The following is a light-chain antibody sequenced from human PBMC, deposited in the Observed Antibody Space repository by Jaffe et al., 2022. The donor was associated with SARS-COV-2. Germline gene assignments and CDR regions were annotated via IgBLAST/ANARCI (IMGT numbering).Light chain of an antibody. CDR3: SSYAGSNNWV. V-gene: IGLV2-8*01. J-gene: IGLJ3*02. CDR1: SSDVGGYKY. Sequence: QSALTQPPSASGSPGQSVTIPCTGTSSDVGGYKYVSWYQQHPGKAPKLMTYEVSKRPSGVPDRFSGSKSGNTASLTVSGLQAEDEADYYCSSYAGSNNWVFGGGTKLTVL. CDR2: EVS.